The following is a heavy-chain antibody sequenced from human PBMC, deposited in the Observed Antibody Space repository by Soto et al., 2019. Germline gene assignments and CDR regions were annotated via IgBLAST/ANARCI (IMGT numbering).Heavy chain of an antibody. D-gene: IGHD3-22*01. V-gene: IGHV1-69*13. Sequence: ASVKVSCKASGGTFSIYAISWVRQAPGQGLEWMGGIIPIFGTANYAQKFQGRVTITADESTSTAYMELSSLRSEDTAVYYCARSEGYYDSSGIYYFDFWGQGTLVTVSS. CDR1: GGTFSIYA. CDR3: ARSEGYYDSSGIYYFDF. J-gene: IGHJ4*02. CDR2: IIPIFGTA.